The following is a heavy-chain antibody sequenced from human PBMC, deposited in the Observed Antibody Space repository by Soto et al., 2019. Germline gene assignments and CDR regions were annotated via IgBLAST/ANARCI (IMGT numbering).Heavy chain of an antibody. CDR2: INPSGGST. CDR1: GYTFTSYY. CDR3: ARAGGRFGELLECYDY. J-gene: IGHJ4*02. D-gene: IGHD3-10*01. Sequence: GASVKVSCKASGYTFTSYYMHWVRQAPGQGLEWMGIINPSGGSTSYAQKFQGRVTMTRDTSTSTVYMELSSLRSEDTAVYYCARAGGRFGELLECYDYWGQGTLVTVSS. V-gene: IGHV1-46*01.